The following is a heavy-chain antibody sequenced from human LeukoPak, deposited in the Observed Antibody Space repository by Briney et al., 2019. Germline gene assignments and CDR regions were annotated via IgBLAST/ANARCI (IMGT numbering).Heavy chain of an antibody. CDR1: GFTVSDNS. CDR2: IYYDDRT. J-gene: IGHJ4*02. Sequence: GESLKISCTVSGFTVSDNSMSWVRQAPGKGLEWVSFIYYDDRTHYSDSVKGRFTISRDNSKNTLYLQMNSLRAEDTAVYYCARRAGAYSHPYDYWGQGTLVTVSS. CDR3: ARRAGAYSHPYDY. D-gene: IGHD4/OR15-4a*01. V-gene: IGHV3-53*01.